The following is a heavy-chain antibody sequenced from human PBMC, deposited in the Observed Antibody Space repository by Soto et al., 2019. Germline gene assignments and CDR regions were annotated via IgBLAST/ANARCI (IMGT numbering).Heavy chain of an antibody. CDR1: GYSFTSYW. Sequence: PGESLKISCKGSGYSFTSYWIGWVRQMPGKGLEWMGIIYPGDSDTRYSPSFQGQVTISADKSISTAYLQWSSLKASDTAMYYCARLVPMVRGVIGYYYYYMDVWGKGTTVTVS. CDR3: ARLVPMVRGVIGYYYYYMDV. V-gene: IGHV5-51*01. J-gene: IGHJ6*03. D-gene: IGHD3-10*01. CDR2: IYPGDSDT.